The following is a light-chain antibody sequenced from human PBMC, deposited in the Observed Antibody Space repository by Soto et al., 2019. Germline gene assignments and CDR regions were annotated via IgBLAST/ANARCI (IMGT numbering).Light chain of an antibody. CDR2: GAS. Sequence: EIVLTQSPGTLSFSPWERATLSCRASLSVSSSYFAWYQQNHGQVPRHRIYGASSSATGTPDRISGSGSGTDFTLPISRLEPEDYAVYYCQQYGSSPPYTLGQGTNLEIK. CDR1: LSVSSSY. J-gene: IGKJ2*01. CDR3: QQYGSSPPYT. V-gene: IGKV3-20*01.